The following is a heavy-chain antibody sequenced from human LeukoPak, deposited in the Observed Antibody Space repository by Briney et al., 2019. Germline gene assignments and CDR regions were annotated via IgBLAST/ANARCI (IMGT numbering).Heavy chain of an antibody. CDR3: ARSVVEMATMYNWFDP. D-gene: IGHD5-24*01. V-gene: IGHV4-39*07. J-gene: IGHJ5*02. CDR1: GGSISSSSYY. CDR2: IYYSGST. Sequence: SETLSLTCTVSGGSISSSSYYWGWIRQPPGKGLEWIGSIYYSGSTYYNPSLKSRVTISVDTSKNQFSLKLSSVTAADTAVYYCARSVVEMATMYNWFDPWGQGTLVTVSS.